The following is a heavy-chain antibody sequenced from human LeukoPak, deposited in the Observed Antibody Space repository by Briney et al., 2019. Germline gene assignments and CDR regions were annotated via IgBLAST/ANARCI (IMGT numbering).Heavy chain of an antibody. CDR2: INHSGST. Sequence: PSETLSLTCAVYGGSFSGYYWSWIRQPPGKGLEWIGEINHSGSTNYNPSLKSRVTISVDTSKDQFSLKLSPVTAADPAVYYCATSPQTRGVSLVFDYWGQGTLVTVSS. J-gene: IGHJ4*02. CDR3: ATSPQTRGVSLVFDY. V-gene: IGHV4-34*01. CDR1: GGSFSGYY. D-gene: IGHD3-10*01.